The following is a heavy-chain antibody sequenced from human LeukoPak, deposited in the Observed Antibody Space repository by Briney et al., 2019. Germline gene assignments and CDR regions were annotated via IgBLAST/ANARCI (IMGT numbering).Heavy chain of an antibody. CDR2: MNPNSGNT. D-gene: IGHD2-15*01. CDR3: TFRGPYCYYYMDV. V-gene: IGHV1-8*01. Sequence: GASVKVSRKASGYTFTSYDINWLRQATGQGLEWMGWMNPNSGNTGYAQKFQGRVTMTRNTSISTAYMELSSLRSEDTAVYYCTFRGPYCYYYMDVWGKGTTVTVSS. CDR1: GYTFTSYD. J-gene: IGHJ6*03.